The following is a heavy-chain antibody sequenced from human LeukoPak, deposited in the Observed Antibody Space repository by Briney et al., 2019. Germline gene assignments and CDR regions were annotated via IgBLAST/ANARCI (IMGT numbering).Heavy chain of an antibody. D-gene: IGHD3-10*01. CDR3: AKGRSRRWSLYYYYMDV. CDR1: GFTFSSYA. V-gene: IGHV3-23*01. CDR2: ISGSGGST. J-gene: IGHJ6*03. Sequence: GGSLRLSCAASGFTFSSYAMSWVRQAPGKGLEWVSAISGSGGSTYYADSVKGRFTISRDNSKNTLYLQMNSLRAEDTAVYYCAKGRSRRWSLYYYYMDVWGKGTTVTVSS.